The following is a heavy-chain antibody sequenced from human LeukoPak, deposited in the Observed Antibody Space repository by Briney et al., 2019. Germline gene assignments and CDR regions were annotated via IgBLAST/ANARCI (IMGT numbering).Heavy chain of an antibody. CDR3: ARALSYYYDSSGPLPDAFDI. J-gene: IGHJ3*02. V-gene: IGHV4-59*01. Sequence: SETLSLTCTVSGGSISGYFWSWIRQPPGKGLEWIGYIYYSGSTNYNPSLKSRVTISVDTSKNQFSLKLSSVTAADTAVYYCARALSYYYDSSGPLPDAFDIWGQGTMVTVSS. CDR1: GGSISGYF. CDR2: IYYSGST. D-gene: IGHD3-22*01.